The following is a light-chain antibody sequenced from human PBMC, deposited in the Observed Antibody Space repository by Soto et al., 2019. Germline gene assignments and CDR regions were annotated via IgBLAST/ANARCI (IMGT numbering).Light chain of an antibody. CDR2: EVS. J-gene: IGLJ3*02. CDR1: SSDVGSYNF. CDR3: RSYAGNSGV. Sequence: QSVLTQPASASGSPGQSIIISCTGTSSDVGSYNFVSWYQQHPGKAPKLMIYEVSKRPSGVSNRFSGSKSGNTASLTIPGLQPEDEADYYCRSYAGNSGVFGGGTQVTVL. V-gene: IGLV2-23*02.